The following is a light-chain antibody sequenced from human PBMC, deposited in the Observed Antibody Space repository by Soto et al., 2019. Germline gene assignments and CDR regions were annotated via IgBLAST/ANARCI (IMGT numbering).Light chain of an antibody. V-gene: IGLV2-14*01. CDR3: SSYTSRSTLI. J-gene: IGLJ2*01. CDR1: SNDVGGYDY. Sequence: QSALTQPASVSGSPRQSITISCTGTSNDVGGYDYVSWYQQHPGKAPKLMIYEVTYRPSGVSNRFSGSKSGNTASLTISGLQAEDEADYYCSSYTSRSTLIFGGGTKLTVL. CDR2: EVT.